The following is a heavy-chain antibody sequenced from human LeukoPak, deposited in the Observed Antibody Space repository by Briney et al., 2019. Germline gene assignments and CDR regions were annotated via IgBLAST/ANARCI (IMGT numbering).Heavy chain of an antibody. V-gene: IGHV3-23*01. CDR2: ISGSGGAT. D-gene: IGHD3-10*01. CDR3: ARGGVDYYGSGTYYLMYYFDY. J-gene: IGHJ4*02. CDR1: GFTFNTYG. Sequence: GGSLRLSCAASGFTFNTYGMSWVRQAPGKGPEWVSGISGSGGATYYADSVKGRFTISRDDPRNTLYLQMNSLRAEDTAVYFCARGGVDYYGSGTYYLMYYFDYWGQGALVTVSS.